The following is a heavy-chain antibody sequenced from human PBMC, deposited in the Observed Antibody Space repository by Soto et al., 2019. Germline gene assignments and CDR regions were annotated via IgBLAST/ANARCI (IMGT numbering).Heavy chain of an antibody. Sequence: QVQLQESGPGLVKPSETLSLTCTVSSDSIAGENWWSWVRQPPGMGLEWIGEILHTGGTNYNPSLKGRVTMEVDKSKNLFSLKLISATAADTAVYYCARVFSSGSGWMYYFDFWGQGTLVSVSS. CDR1: SDSIAGENW. CDR2: ILHTGGT. CDR3: ARVFSSGSGWMYYFDF. D-gene: IGHD6-25*01. V-gene: IGHV4-4*02. J-gene: IGHJ4*02.